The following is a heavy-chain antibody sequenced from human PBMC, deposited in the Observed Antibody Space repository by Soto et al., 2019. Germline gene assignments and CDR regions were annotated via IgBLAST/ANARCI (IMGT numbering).Heavy chain of an antibody. D-gene: IGHD6-6*01. Sequence: SETLSLTCAVYGGSFSGYYWSWIRQPPGKGLEWIGEINHSGSTNYNPSLKSRVTISVDTSKNQFSLKLSSVTAADTAVYYCARATSIAALPPALDYWGQGTLVTVSS. V-gene: IGHV4-34*01. J-gene: IGHJ4*02. CDR1: GGSFSGYY. CDR2: INHSGST. CDR3: ARATSIAALPPALDY.